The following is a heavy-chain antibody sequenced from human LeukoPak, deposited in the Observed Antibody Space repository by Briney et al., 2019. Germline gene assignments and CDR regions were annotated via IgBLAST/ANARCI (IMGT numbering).Heavy chain of an antibody. Sequence: SETLSLTCTVSGGSISSSSYYWGWIRQPPGKGLEWIGSIYYSGSTYYNPSLKSRVTISVDTSKNQFSLKLSSVTAADTAVYYCARGRRYSSSGFDPWGQGTLVTVSS. D-gene: IGHD6-6*01. CDR1: GGSISSSSYY. CDR3: ARGRRYSSSGFDP. V-gene: IGHV4-39*07. J-gene: IGHJ5*02. CDR2: IYYSGST.